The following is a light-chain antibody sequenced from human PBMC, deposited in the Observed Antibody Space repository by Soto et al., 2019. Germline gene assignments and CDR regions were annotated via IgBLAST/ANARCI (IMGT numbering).Light chain of an antibody. J-gene: IGLJ2*01. V-gene: IGLV1-40*01. Sequence: QAVVTQPPSVSGAPGQRVPISCTGSSSNIGAGYDVHWYQQLPGTAPKLLIYGNSNRPSGVPDRFSGSKSGTSASLAITGLQAEDEADYYCQSYDSSLSALVGGGTKLTVL. CDR2: GNS. CDR1: SSNIGAGYD. CDR3: QSYDSSLSAL.